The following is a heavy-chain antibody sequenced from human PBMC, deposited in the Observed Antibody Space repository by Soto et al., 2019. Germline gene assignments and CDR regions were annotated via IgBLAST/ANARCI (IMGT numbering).Heavy chain of an antibody. D-gene: IGHD2-15*01. CDR3: ARDRSRVVVAALVDY. CDR2: ISWNSGSI. J-gene: IGHJ4*02. V-gene: IGHV3-9*01. Sequence: GGSLRLSCAASGFTFDDYAMHWVRQAPGKGLEWVSGISWNSGSIGYADSVKGRFTISRDNAKNSLYLQMNSLRAEDTALYYCARDRSRVVVAALVDYWGQGTLVTVSS. CDR1: GFTFDDYA.